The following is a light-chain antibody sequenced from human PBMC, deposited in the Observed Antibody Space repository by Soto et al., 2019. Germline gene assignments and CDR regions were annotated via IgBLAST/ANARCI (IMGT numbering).Light chain of an antibody. CDR1: QSVSTY. Sequence: EIVLTQSPATLSLSPGERATLSCRASQSVSTYLAWYQQKPGQAPRLLIYDASNRATGIPARFSGSGSGTDSTLTISSLEPEDFGVYYCHQRNNWPWTFGQGTKVEIK. J-gene: IGKJ1*01. CDR2: DAS. V-gene: IGKV3-11*01. CDR3: HQRNNWPWT.